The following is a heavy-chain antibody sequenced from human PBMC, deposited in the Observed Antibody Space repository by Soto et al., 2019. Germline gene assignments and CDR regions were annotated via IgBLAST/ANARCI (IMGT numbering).Heavy chain of an antibody. CDR2: ITTKTDGGVT. Sequence: EVQLVESGGGLVKPGGSLRLSCAASGFTFGNAWMNWVRQAPGKGLEWVGRITTKTDGGVTLYAAPVRGRFTISRDDSTNTVYLQMNSLKTEDTAVYYCTTVSAGKFDYWGQGTLVTVSS. V-gene: IGHV3-15*07. D-gene: IGHD1-26*01. CDR1: GFTFGNAW. J-gene: IGHJ4*02. CDR3: TTVSAGKFDY.